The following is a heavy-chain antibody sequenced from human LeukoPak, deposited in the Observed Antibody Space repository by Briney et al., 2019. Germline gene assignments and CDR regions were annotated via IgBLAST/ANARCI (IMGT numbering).Heavy chain of an antibody. CDR1: GGSFSGYY. CDR3: AISEYYYGSGSYRGFDY. Sequence: SETLSLTCAVYGGSFSGYYWSWIRQPPGKGLEWIGEINHSGSTNYNPSLKSRVTISVDTSKNQFSLKLSSVTAADTAVYYCAISEYYYGSGSYRGFDYWGQGTLVTVSS. D-gene: IGHD3-10*01. CDR2: INHSGST. J-gene: IGHJ4*02. V-gene: IGHV4-34*01.